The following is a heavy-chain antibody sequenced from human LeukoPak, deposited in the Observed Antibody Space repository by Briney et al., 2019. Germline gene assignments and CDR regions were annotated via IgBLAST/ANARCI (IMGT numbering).Heavy chain of an antibody. CDR1: GGTFSNYA. D-gene: IGHD3-9*01. J-gene: IGHJ6*04. CDR3: ARDQDDILTGSMCSSGYYYYGMDV. CDR2: MIPIFGSA. V-gene: IGHV1-69*06. Sequence: SVKVSCKATGGTFSNYASSWVRQAPGQGLEWVGVMIPIFGSANYAYKFQGRVTITADKSTSTAYMELSSLRSEDTAVYYCARDQDDILTGSMCSSGYYYYGMDVWGKGTTVTVSS.